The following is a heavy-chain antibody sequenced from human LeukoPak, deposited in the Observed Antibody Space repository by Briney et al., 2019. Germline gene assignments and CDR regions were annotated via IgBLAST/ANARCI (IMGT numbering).Heavy chain of an antibody. CDR2: FDPEDGET. V-gene: IGHV1-24*01. J-gene: IGHJ4*02. D-gene: IGHD6-19*01. CDR3: ATGAHRQQWLVHQIDY. Sequence: ASVKVSCKVSGYTLTELSMHWVRQAPGKGLEWMGGFDPEDGETIYAQKFQGRVTMTEDTSTDTAYMELGSLRSEDTAVYYCATGAHRQQWLVHQIDYWGQGTLVTVSS. CDR1: GYTLTELS.